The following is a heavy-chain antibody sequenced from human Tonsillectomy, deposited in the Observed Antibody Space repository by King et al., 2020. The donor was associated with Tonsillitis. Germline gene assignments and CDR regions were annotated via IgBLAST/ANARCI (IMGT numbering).Heavy chain of an antibody. CDR2: IKSKTDGGPT. J-gene: IGHJ4*02. CDR3: LEYLNDY. D-gene: IGHD2/OR15-2a*01. CDR1: W. Sequence: WMTWVRQAPGKGLEWVGRIKSKTDGGPTNYAAPVKGRFTISRDDSENTLYLQMNSLTTEDTAVYYCLEYLNDYWGQGTLVTVSS. V-gene: IGHV3-15*01.